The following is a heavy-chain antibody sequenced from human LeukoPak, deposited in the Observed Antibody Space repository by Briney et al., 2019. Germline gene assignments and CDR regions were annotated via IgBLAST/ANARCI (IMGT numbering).Heavy chain of an antibody. CDR2: IYYSGST. CDR1: GGSISSSSYY. CDR3: ARARGYSYGYDY. D-gene: IGHD5-18*01. V-gene: IGHV4-39*07. Sequence: SETLSLTCTVSGGSISSSSYYWGWIRQPPGKGLEWIGSIYYSGSTYYNPSLKSRVTISVDTPKNQFSLKLSSVTAADTAVYYCARARGYSYGYDYWGQGTLVTVSS. J-gene: IGHJ4*02.